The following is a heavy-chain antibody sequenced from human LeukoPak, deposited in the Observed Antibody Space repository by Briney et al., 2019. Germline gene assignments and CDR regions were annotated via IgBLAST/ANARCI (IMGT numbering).Heavy chain of an antibody. CDR1: GYTFTGYY. J-gene: IGHJ5*02. CDR3: ARDLYCSGGSCNWFDP. V-gene: IGHV1-2*02. Sequence: ASVKLSCKASGYTFTGYYMHWVRHAPGQGLEWMGWINPNSGGTNYAQKFQGRVTMTRDTSISTAYMELSRLRSDDTAVYYCARDLYCSGGSCNWFDPWGQGTLVTVSS. D-gene: IGHD2-15*01. CDR2: INPNSGGT.